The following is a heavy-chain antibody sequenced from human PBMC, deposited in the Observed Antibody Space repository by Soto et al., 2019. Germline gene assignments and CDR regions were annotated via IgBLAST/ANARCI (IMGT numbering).Heavy chain of an antibody. V-gene: IGHV3-30*18. CDR3: AKEGPITNWYFDY. CDR1: GFTFSSYG. Sequence: QVQLLESGGGVVQPGRSLRLSCAASGFTFSSYGMHWVSQAPGKGLEWVTVISYDGKVAYYADSVKGRFTISRDNSKNTLYLQMNSLRTEDTAMYYCAKEGPITNWYFDYWGQGTLVTVSS. D-gene: IGHD1-1*01. CDR2: ISYDGKVA. J-gene: IGHJ4*02.